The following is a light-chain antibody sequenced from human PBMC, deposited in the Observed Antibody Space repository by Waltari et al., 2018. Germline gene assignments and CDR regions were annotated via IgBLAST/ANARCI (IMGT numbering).Light chain of an antibody. CDR3: SSFTTSSSWI. Sequence: QSALTQPASVSGSPGQSITISCTGTISDIGAYNHVSWYQQYPGQAPKLLIFDVSDRPPGVFYRFSGSKSGNTASLTISGLQAEDEADYYCSSFTTSSSWIFGGGTKLTVL. CDR1: ISDIGAYNH. CDR2: DVS. J-gene: IGLJ2*01. V-gene: IGLV2-14*03.